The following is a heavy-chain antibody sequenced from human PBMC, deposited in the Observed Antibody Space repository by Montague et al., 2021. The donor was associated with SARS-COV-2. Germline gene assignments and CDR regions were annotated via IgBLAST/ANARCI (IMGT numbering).Heavy chain of an antibody. V-gene: IGHV4-4*02. D-gene: IGHD6-13*01. J-gene: IGHJ5*01. CDR3: ASHPVFQQLYS. Sequence: SETLSLTCAIFGSWDTGIDWRSRLLNPPDRVLSCVAECHQTRITNFNPSHRSRVSISLDTSKNQFSLTLNSVTAADTAIYYCASHPVFQQLYSRGQGTLVSVSS. CDR2: CHQTRIT. CDR1: GSWDTGIDW.